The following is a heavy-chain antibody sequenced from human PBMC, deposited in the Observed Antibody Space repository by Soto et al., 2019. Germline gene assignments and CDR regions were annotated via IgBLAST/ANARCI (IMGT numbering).Heavy chain of an antibody. CDR1: GFTVSSHY. CDR3: AKGDGWFDP. J-gene: IGHJ5*02. V-gene: IGHV3-53*01. Sequence: EVQLVESGGGLIQPGGSLRLSCAASGFTVSSHYMSWVRQAPGKGLEWVSVIYSGGSTYYGDSVKGRFTISRDNSQNTVYLQMDSLRAEDTAVYYWAKGDGWFDPWGQGTLVTVAS. CDR2: IYSGGST.